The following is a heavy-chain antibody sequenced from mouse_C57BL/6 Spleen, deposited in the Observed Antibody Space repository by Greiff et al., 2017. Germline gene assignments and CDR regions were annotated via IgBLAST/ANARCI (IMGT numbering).Heavy chain of an antibody. V-gene: IGHV1-50*01. CDR3: ARAQAHYFDY. Sequence: VQLKQPGAELVKPGASVKLSCKASGYTFTSYWMQWVKQRPGQGLEWIGEIDPSDSYTNYNQKFKGKATLTVDTSSSTAYMQLSSLTSEDSAVYYCARAQAHYFDYWGQGTTLTVSS. CDR2: IDPSDSYT. J-gene: IGHJ2*01. CDR1: GYTFTSYW. D-gene: IGHD3-2*02.